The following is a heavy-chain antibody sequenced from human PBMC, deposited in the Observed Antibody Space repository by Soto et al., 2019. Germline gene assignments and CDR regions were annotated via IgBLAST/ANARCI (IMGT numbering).Heavy chain of an antibody. CDR3: ARAGWPLYYYYYGMDV. D-gene: IGHD6-19*01. CDR2: ISSSGSTI. J-gene: IGHJ6*02. Sequence: QSGGSLRLSCAASGFTFSSYEMNWVRQAPGKGLEWVSYISSSGSTIYYADSVKGRFTISRDNAKNSLYLQMNSLRAEDTAVYYCARAGWPLYYYYYGMDVWGQGTTVTVSS. CDR1: GFTFSSYE. V-gene: IGHV3-48*03.